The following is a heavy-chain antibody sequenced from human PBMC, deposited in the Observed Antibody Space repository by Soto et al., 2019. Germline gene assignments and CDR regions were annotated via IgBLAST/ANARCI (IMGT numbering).Heavy chain of an antibody. CDR2: FYYSGST. CDR3: ARRSEQQQLALGGKDYYYYYYMDV. J-gene: IGHJ6*03. Sequence: SETLSLTCTVSGGSISSYYWSWIRQPPGKGLEWIGYFYYSGSTNYNPSLKSRVTISVDTSKNQFSLKLSSVTAADTAVYYCARRSEQQQLALGGKDYYYYYYMDVWGKGTTVTVSS. CDR1: GGSISSYY. V-gene: IGHV4-59*08. D-gene: IGHD6-13*01.